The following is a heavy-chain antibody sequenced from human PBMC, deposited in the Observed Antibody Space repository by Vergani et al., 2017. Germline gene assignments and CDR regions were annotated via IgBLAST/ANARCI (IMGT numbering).Heavy chain of an antibody. J-gene: IGHJ6*02. CDR2: ISASGTNP. Sequence: QVTLVESGGGLVKPGGSLRLSCTASGFRFSDHYMTWIRQAPGKGLQWTSSISASGTNPKYADSLRGRFTISRDNAKQSLYLQLNRLTVEDTAVYYCARVFPVYSCYDYPPTHFYYDYGIDVWGQGSTVTVAS. CDR1: GFRFSDHY. V-gene: IGHV3-11*04. CDR3: ARVFPVYSCYDYPPTHFYYDYGIDV. D-gene: IGHD5-12*01.